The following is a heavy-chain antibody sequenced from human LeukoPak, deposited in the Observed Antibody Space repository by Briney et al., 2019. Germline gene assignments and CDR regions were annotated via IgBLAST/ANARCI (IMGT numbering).Heavy chain of an antibody. V-gene: IGHV1-18*01. Sequence: ASVKVSCKASGYTFTSYGISWVRLAPGQGLEWMGWISAYNGNTNYAQKLQGRVTMTTDTSTSTAYMELRSLRSDDTAVYYCARDEQSTSQDIVVVVAALYYYYGMDVWGQGTTVTVSS. CDR2: ISAYNGNT. D-gene: IGHD2-15*01. CDR3: ARDEQSTSQDIVVVVAALYYYYGMDV. J-gene: IGHJ6*02. CDR1: GYTFTSYG.